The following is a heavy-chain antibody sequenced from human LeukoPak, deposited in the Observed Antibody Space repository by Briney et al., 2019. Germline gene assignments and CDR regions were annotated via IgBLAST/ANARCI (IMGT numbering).Heavy chain of an antibody. J-gene: IGHJ4*02. CDR3: AKLRDGQYYYNPGKMDY. CDR1: GFTFSNYA. V-gene: IGHV3-23*01. CDR2: ISGSGGST. Sequence: TGGSLRLSCAASGFTFSNYAMSWVRQAPGKGLEWVSVISGSGGSTHHADSVKARFTISRDNSKETLYLQMNSLRAEDTAVYYCAKLRDGQYYYNPGKMDYWGQGTLVTVSS. D-gene: IGHD3-10*01.